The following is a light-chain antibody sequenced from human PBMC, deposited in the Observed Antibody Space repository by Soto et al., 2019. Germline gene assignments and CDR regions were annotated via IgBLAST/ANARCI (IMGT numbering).Light chain of an antibody. V-gene: IGKV3-15*01. Sequence: PGERVTLSCRASQGVSSNLAWYQQKPGRAPRLLIYGASTRATGMPARFSGSGSGTEFTLTISSLQSEDFAVYYCQQYNDWPPTFGQGTKVDIK. CDR3: QQYNDWPPT. CDR1: QGVSSN. CDR2: GAS. J-gene: IGKJ1*01.